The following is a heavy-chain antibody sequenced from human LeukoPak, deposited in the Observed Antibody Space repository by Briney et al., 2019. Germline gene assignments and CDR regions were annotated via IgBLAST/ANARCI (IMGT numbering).Heavy chain of an antibody. V-gene: IGHV3-13*04. CDR3: ARELSRQGYNYGFDY. CDR1: GFTFSSYV. J-gene: IGHJ4*02. CDR2: IGTAGDT. Sequence: GGSLRLSCAASGFTFSSYVMHWVRPVTGKGLEWVSVIGTAGDTYYRGSVKGRFTISREIAKNSLYFQMNSLRVGDRAVYYCARELSRQGYNYGFDYWGQGILVTVSS. D-gene: IGHD5-18*01.